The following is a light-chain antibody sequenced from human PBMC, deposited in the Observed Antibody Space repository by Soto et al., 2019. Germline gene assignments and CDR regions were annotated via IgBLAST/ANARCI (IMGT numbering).Light chain of an antibody. Sequence: VMTQSPPTLSVSPGERATLSCRASQSVSSDLAWYQQKPGQAPRLLIYGASTRATDVPARFSGGGSGTEFTLTISSRHAEDVGIYYCQQYNDWPPITFGPGTKVDIK. CDR1: QSVSSD. CDR2: GAS. J-gene: IGKJ3*01. V-gene: IGKV3-15*01. CDR3: QQYNDWPPIT.